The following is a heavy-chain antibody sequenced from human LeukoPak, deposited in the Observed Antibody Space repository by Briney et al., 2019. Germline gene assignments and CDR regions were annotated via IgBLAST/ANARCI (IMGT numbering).Heavy chain of an antibody. CDR1: GGSISSHY. V-gene: IGHV4-4*07. CDR3: ARAVIVGDAFDI. CDR2: IFTSGST. D-gene: IGHD2/OR15-2a*01. J-gene: IGHJ3*02. Sequence: SETLSLTCTVSGGSISSHYWSWFRQPAGKGLEWIGRIFTSGSTNYNPSLKSRVTMSVGTSKNQFSLKLSSVTAADTAVYYCARAVIVGDAFDIWGQGTMVTVSS.